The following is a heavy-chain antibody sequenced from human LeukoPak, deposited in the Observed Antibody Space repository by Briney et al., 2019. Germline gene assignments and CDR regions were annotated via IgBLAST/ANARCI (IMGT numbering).Heavy chain of an antibody. CDR3: ATYPKSSSSWYGSYFDY. J-gene: IGHJ4*02. Sequence: GASVKVSCKVSGYTLTELSMHWARHAPGKGRECMGGFDSEDGDTIYAQKFQGRVTMTEDTSTDTAYMELSSLRSEDTAVYYCATYPKSSSSWYGSYFDYWGQGTLVTVSS. CDR2: FDSEDGDT. CDR1: GYTLTELS. D-gene: IGHD6-13*01. V-gene: IGHV1-24*01.